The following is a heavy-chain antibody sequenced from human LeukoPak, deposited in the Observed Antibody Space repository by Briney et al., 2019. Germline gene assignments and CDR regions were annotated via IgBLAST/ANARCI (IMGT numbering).Heavy chain of an antibody. CDR3: VVDLSGSADY. Sequence: GGSLRLSCAASGFSFSNYWFHWVRQARGEGLVWVSRTNEHGTIINYADSVKGRFTISRDNAKNTLYLQMNSLRTEDSALYYCVVDLSGSADYWGQGTLVTVSS. CDR2: TNEHGTII. D-gene: IGHD3-10*01. J-gene: IGHJ4*02. CDR1: GFSFSNYW. V-gene: IGHV3-74*01.